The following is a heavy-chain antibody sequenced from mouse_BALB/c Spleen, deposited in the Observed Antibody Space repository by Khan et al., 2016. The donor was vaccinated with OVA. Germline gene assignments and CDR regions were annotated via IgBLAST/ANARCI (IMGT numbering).Heavy chain of an antibody. CDR3: ARSNYGTFAY. CDR1: GFTFSSYT. CDR2: IGSGGDNT. D-gene: IGHD2-1*01. J-gene: IGHJ3*01. Sequence: EVELVESGGGLVKPGGSLKLSCAASGFTFSSYTMSWVRQTPGKRLEWVATIGSGGDNTYYPDSVKGRFTISRDNAKNNLSLQMSSLRSGDNALYYCARSNYGTFAYWGQGTLVTVSA. V-gene: IGHV5-9*03.